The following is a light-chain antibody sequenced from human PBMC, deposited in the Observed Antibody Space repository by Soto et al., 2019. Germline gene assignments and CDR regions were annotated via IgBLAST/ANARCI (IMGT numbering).Light chain of an antibody. CDR2: DAS. J-gene: IGKJ2*01. Sequence: DIQMTQSPSTLSASVGDRVTITCRATQSIGASLAWYQQQPGKDPKLLIYDASTLETGVPTRFSGSGSGTEFTVTISSLQPDDFASYYCQQYTSYPYTFGQGTKLMI. CDR3: QQYTSYPYT. V-gene: IGKV1-5*01. CDR1: QSIGAS.